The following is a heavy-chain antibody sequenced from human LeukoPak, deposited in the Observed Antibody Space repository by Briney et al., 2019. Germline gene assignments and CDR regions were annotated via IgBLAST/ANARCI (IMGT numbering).Heavy chain of an antibody. CDR3: AKDQYSSGWYRGVGAFDI. CDR2: ISSSSSYI. D-gene: IGHD6-19*01. Sequence: GGSLRLSCAASGFTFSSYSMNWVRQAPGKGLEWVSSISSSSSYIYYADSVKGRFTISRDNAKNSLYLQMNSLRAEDTALYYCAKDQYSSGWYRGVGAFDIWGQGTMVTVSS. CDR1: GFTFSSYS. V-gene: IGHV3-21*04. J-gene: IGHJ3*02.